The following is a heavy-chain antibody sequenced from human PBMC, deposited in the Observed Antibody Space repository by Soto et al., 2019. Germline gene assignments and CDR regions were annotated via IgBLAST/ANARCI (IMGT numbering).Heavy chain of an antibody. CDR1: GGSISSYY. Sequence: LETLSLTCTVSGGSISSYYLSWIRQPPGKGLEWIGYIYYSGSTNYNPSLKSRVTISVDTSKNQFSLKLSSVTAADTAVYYCARALSGYYYDSSDFDYWGQGTLVTVSS. V-gene: IGHV4-59*12. CDR2: IYYSGST. CDR3: ARALSGYYYDSSDFDY. J-gene: IGHJ4*02. D-gene: IGHD3-22*01.